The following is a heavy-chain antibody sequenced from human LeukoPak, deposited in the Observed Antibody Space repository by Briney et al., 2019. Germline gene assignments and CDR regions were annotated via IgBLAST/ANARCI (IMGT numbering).Heavy chain of an antibody. V-gene: IGHV3-48*03. CDR1: GFTFSSYE. Sequence: GGSLRLSCAASGFTFSSYEMNWVRQAPGKGLEWVSYISSSGSTIYYADSVKGRFTISRDNAKNSLYLQMNSLRAEGTAVYYCARGAVVVPAAPLINWFDPWGQGTLVTVSS. J-gene: IGHJ5*02. D-gene: IGHD2-2*01. CDR2: ISSSGSTI. CDR3: ARGAVVVPAAPLINWFDP.